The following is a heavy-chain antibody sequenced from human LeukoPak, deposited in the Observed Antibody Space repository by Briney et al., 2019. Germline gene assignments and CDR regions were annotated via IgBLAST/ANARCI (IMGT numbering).Heavy chain of an antibody. Sequence: GGSLRLSCAASGFTFSSYSMNWVRQAPGKGLEWVSSISSSSSYIYYADSVKGRFTISRDNATNSLYLQMNSLRAEDTAVYYCASLDYRDSPVAPWGQGTLVPAPS. V-gene: IGHV3-21*01. CDR3: ASLDYRDSPVAP. CDR2: ISSSSSYI. J-gene: IGHJ5*02. D-gene: IGHD4-17*01. CDR1: GFTFSSYS.